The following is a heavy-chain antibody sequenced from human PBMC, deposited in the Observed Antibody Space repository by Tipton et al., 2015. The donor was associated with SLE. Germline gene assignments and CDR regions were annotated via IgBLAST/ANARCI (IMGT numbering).Heavy chain of an antibody. Sequence: VQLVQSGGGLVQPGGSLRLSCAASGFTVSSNYMSWVRQAPGKGLEWVSAIYSDGSTYYADSVKGRFTISRDNFKNTLNLQMNSLRAEDTAVYYCARTAGLLGDGCWGQGTLVTVSS. CDR2: IYSDGST. CDR1: GFTVSSNY. CDR3: ARTAGLLGDGC. D-gene: IGHD5-24*01. V-gene: IGHV3-66*01. J-gene: IGHJ4*02.